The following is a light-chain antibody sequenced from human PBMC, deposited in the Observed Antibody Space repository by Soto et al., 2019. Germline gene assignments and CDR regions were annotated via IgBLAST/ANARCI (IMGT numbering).Light chain of an antibody. J-gene: IGKJ3*01. Sequence: DIQLTQSPSSLSASVGDRVTITCRASQYISRYLNWYQQKAGKAPQLLIYAASTLQGGVPSRFSGSESGTEFTLTISSLQPEDFATYYCQQTYTLPLTFGPGTKVDSK. V-gene: IGKV1-39*01. CDR3: QQTYTLPLT. CDR1: QYISRY. CDR2: AAS.